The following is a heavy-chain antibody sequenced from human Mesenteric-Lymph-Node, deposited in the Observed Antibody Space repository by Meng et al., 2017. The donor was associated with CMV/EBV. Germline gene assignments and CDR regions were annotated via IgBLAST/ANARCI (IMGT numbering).Heavy chain of an antibody. CDR3: AKRSDVSGFTIKGYFDY. Sequence: ASVKVSCKASGYTFTGYYMHWVRQAPGQGLEWMGWINPNSGGTNYAQKFQGRVTMTRDTSISTAYMELSRLRSDDTAVYYCAKRSDVSGFTIKGYFDYWGQGTLVTVSS. CDR2: INPNSGGT. D-gene: IGHD3-22*01. CDR1: GYTFTGYY. V-gene: IGHV1-2*02. J-gene: IGHJ4*02.